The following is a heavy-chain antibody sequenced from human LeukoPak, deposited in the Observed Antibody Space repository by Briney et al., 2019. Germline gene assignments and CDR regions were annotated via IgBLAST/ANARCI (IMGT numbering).Heavy chain of an antibody. CDR1: GYTFTGYY. D-gene: IGHD3-10*01. V-gene: IGHV1-2*02. CDR3: SRAFSSGSYYPHNWFDP. J-gene: IGHJ5*02. CDR2: TNPNSGGT. Sequence: ASVKVSCKASGYTFTGYYMHWVRQAPGQGLEWMGWTNPNSGGTNYAQKFQGRVTMTRDTATSTAYMELGRLRSEATAMYYCSRAFSSGSYYPHNWFDPWGQGTLATVSS.